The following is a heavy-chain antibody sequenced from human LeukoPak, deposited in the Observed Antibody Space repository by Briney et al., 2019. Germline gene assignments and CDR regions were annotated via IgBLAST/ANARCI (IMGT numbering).Heavy chain of an antibody. CDR3: ARIAAAGNEGDY. CDR1: GFTFSSYW. Sequence: QPGGSLRLSCAASGFTFSSYWMHWVRQAPGKGLVWVSRINSDGSSTSYADSVKGRFTISRDNSKNTLYLQMNSLRAEDTAVYYCARIAAAGNEGDYWGQGTLVTVS. CDR2: INSDGSST. V-gene: IGHV3-74*01. J-gene: IGHJ4*02. D-gene: IGHD6-13*01.